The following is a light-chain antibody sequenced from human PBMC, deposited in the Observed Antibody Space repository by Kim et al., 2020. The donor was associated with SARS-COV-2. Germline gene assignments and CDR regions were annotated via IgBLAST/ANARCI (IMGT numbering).Light chain of an antibody. Sequence: LSPGHTPSLSCRTSQIVINNLVWYQPTLAQSPSLLLNAASTRATPLPARFSGGGSGAAFTLTISSLQSLAFAVYYCHQYVTWPQTFCQGTKVDIK. CDR3: HQYVTWPQT. CDR2: AAS. V-gene: IGKV3-15*01. CDR1: QIVINN. J-gene: IGKJ1*01.